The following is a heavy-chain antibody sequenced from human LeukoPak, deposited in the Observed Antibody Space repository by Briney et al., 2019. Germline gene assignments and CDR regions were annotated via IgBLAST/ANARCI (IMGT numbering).Heavy chain of an antibody. CDR3: ARDRAYYDFWSGYLDP. D-gene: IGHD3-3*01. V-gene: IGHV4-59*11. CDR1: GGSISSHY. Sequence: PSETLSLTCTVSGGSISSHYWSWIRQPPGKGLEWIGYIYYSGSTNYNPSLKSRVTVSVVTSKNQFSLKLSSVTAADTAVYYCARDRAYYDFWSGYLDPWGQGTLVTVSS. CDR2: IYYSGST. J-gene: IGHJ5*02.